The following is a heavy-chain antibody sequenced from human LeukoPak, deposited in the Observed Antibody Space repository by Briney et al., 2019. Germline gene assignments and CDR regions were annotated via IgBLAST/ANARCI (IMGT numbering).Heavy chain of an antibody. CDR3: ARRGYCSSTSCARRGYYYYGTDV. CDR1: GGTFSSYA. V-gene: IGHV1-2*06. D-gene: IGHD2-2*01. Sequence: ASVKVSCKASGGTFSSYAISWVRQAPGQGLEWMGRINPNSGGTNYAQKFQGRVTMTRDTSISTAYMELSRLRSDDTAVYYCARRGYCSSTSCARRGYYYYGTDVWGQGTTVTVSS. CDR2: INPNSGGT. J-gene: IGHJ6*02.